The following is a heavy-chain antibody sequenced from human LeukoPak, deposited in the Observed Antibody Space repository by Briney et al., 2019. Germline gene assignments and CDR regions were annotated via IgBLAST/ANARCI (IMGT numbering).Heavy chain of an antibody. CDR2: IIPIFGTA. D-gene: IGHD6-19*01. V-gene: IGHV1-69*13. J-gene: IGHJ2*01. Sequence: SVKVSCKASGGTFSSYAISWVRQAPGQGLEWMGGIIPIFGTANYAQRFQGRVTITADESTSTAYMELSSLRSEDTAVYYCARPTMSSGWYRWYFDLWGRGTLVTVSS. CDR3: ARPTMSSGWYRWYFDL. CDR1: GGTFSSYA.